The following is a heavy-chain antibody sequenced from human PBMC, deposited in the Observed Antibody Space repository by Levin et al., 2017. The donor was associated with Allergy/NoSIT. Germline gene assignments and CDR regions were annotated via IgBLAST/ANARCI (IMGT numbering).Heavy chain of an antibody. J-gene: IGHJ6*02. D-gene: IGHD2-8*01. CDR1: GFTFSSYW. CDR2: INSDGSST. V-gene: IGHV3-74*01. Sequence: SCAASGFTFSSYWMHWVRQAPGKGLVWVSRINSDGSSTSYADSVKGRFTISRDNAKNTLYLQMNSLRAEDTAVYYCASELGYCTNGVCFYGMDVWGQGTTVTVSS. CDR3: ASELGYCTNGVCFYGMDV.